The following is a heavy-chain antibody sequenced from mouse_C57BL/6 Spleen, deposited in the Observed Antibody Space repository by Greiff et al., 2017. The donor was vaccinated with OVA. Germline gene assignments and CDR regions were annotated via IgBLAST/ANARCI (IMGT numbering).Heavy chain of an antibody. CDR2: IYPGSGST. V-gene: IGHV1-55*01. D-gene: IGHD1-1*01. J-gene: IGHJ2*01. CDR1: GYTFTSYW. Sequence: QVQLKEPGAELVKPGASVKMSCKASGYTFTSYWITWVKQRPGQGLEWIGDIYPGSGSTNYNEKFKSKATLTVDTSSSTAYMQLSSLTSEDSAVYYCARSTVATFDYWGQGTTLTVSS. CDR3: ARSTVATFDY.